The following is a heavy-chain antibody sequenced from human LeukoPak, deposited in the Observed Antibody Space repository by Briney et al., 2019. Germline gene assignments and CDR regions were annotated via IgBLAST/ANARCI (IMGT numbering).Heavy chain of an antibody. CDR3: ASPYGSGSYSAFDI. V-gene: IGHV3-21*01. CDR1: GFTFSSYS. J-gene: IGHJ3*02. Sequence: GGSLRLSCAASGFTFSSYSMNWVRQAPGKGLEWVSSISSSSSYIYYADSVKGRFTISIDNAKNSLYLQMNSLRAEDTAVYYCASPYGSGSYSAFDIWGQGTMVTVSS. CDR2: ISSSSSYI. D-gene: IGHD3-10*01.